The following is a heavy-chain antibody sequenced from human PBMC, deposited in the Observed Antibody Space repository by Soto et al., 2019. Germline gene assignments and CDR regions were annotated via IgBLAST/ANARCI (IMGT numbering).Heavy chain of an antibody. D-gene: IGHD3-10*01. CDR3: ARSYYYGSGSYYFGGFDP. J-gene: IGHJ5*02. V-gene: IGHV1-69*01. Sequence: QVQLVQSGAEVKKPGSSVKVSCTASGGTFSSYAISWVRQAPGQGLEWMGGIIPIFGTANYAQKFQGRVTITADESTSTAYMELSSLRSEDTAVYYCARSYYYGSGSYYFGGFDPWGQGTLVTVSS. CDR2: IIPIFGTA. CDR1: GGTFSSYA.